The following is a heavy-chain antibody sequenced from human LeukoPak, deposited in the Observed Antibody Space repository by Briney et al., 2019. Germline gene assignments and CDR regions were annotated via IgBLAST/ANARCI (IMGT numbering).Heavy chain of an antibody. CDR1: GYTFTSYF. D-gene: IGHD2-2*01. CDR3: ARDIVVVPAAIYYYGMDV. Sequence: GASVKVSCKASGYTFTSYFIHWVRQAPGQGLEWMGWIHPKTGGTYYAQNFEGRVTVTRDPSIRTAFLELSRLRSDDTAVYYCARDIVVVPAAIYYYGMDVWGQGTTVTVSS. V-gene: IGHV1-2*02. J-gene: IGHJ6*02. CDR2: IHPKTGGT.